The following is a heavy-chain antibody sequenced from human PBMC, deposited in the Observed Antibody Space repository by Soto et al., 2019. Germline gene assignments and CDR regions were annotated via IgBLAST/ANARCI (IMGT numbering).Heavy chain of an antibody. CDR2: IYSGGST. CDR3: ARITNGDYSGYYYGMDV. CDR1: GFTVSSNY. D-gene: IGHD4-17*01. Sequence: EVQLVESGGGLVQPGGSLRLSCAASGFTVSSNYMSWVRQAPGKGLEWVSVIYSGGSTYYADSVKGRFTISRDNSKITLYLQMNGLRAEDTAVYYCARITNGDYSGYYYGMDVWGQGTTVTVSS. V-gene: IGHV3-66*01. J-gene: IGHJ6*02.